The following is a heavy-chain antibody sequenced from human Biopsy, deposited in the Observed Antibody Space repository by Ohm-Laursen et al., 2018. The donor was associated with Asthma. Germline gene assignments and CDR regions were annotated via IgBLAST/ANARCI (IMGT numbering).Heavy chain of an antibody. Sequence: SLRLSCAASRFTYEMHWVRQSPGKGLEWVAVVSYDGGVVHYADSMKGRFTISRDNAKSTLYLQMNRLRTDDTAVYFCAKRRGYSDLTDFDHWGQGTLVTVSS. CDR1: RFTYE. CDR2: VSYDGGVV. CDR3: AKRRGYSDLTDFDH. V-gene: IGHV3-30-3*02. D-gene: IGHD3-3*01. J-gene: IGHJ4*02.